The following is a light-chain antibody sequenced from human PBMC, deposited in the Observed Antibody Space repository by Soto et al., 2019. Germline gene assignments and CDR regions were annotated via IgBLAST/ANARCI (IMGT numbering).Light chain of an antibody. J-gene: IGKJ1*01. V-gene: IGKV3-20*01. Sequence: ESGCTQSTGTLSLSPGERATLSCRASQSVSNNYLAWYQQKPGQAPRLLIYGASNRATGIPDRFSGSGSGTDFTLTISRLEPEAFAVYSCQQYGSSGTFGQGTKVEI. CDR2: GAS. CDR1: QSVSNNY. CDR3: QQYGSSGT.